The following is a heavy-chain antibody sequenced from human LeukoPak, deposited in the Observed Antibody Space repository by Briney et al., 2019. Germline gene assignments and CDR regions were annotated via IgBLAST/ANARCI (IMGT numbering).Heavy chain of an antibody. CDR1: GFTFSSHG. Sequence: RGETLRLSCAASGFTFSSHGMNWVRQAPGKGLEWVSGISGSGGNTYYADSVKGRFTISRDNSKNTLYLQMNSLRAEDTAVYYCAKDDNYIRFLSWGQGTLVTVSS. CDR2: ISGSGGNT. V-gene: IGHV3-23*01. CDR3: AKDDNYIRFLS. J-gene: IGHJ5*02. D-gene: IGHD3-16*01.